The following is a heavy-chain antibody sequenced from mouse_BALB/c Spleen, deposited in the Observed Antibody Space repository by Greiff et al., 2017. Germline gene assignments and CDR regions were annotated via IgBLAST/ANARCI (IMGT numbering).Heavy chain of an antibody. D-gene: IGHD2-2*01. CDR3: ARLGLRPFYAMDY. Sequence: VMLVESGPGLVAPSQSLSITCTVSGFSLTSYGVHWVRQPPGKGLEWLGVIWAGGSTNYNSALMSRLSISKDNSKSQVFLKMNSLQTDDTAMYYCARLGLRPFYAMDYWGQGTSVTVSS. J-gene: IGHJ4*01. V-gene: IGHV2-9*02. CDR1: GFSLTSYG. CDR2: IWAGGST.